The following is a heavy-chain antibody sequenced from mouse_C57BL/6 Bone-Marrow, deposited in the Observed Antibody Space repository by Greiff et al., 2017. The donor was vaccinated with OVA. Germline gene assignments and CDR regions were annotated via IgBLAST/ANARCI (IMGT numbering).Heavy chain of an antibody. D-gene: IGHD4-1*01. CDR2: IHPNSGST. CDR1: GYTFNSYW. J-gene: IGHJ2*01. Sequence: QVQLQQPGAELVKPGASVKLSCKASGYTFNSYWMHWVKQRPGQGLEWIGMIHPNSGSTNYNEKFKSKATMTVDKSSSTAYMQLSSLTSEDSVVYYCAEGETETDYWGQGTTLTVSS. V-gene: IGHV1-64*01. CDR3: AEGETETDY.